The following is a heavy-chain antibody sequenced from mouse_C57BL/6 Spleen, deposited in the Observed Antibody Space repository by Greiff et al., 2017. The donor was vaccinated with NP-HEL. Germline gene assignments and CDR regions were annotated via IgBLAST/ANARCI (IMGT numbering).Heavy chain of an antibody. CDR2: IYPGSGST. Sequence: VQLQQSGAELVKPGASVKMSCKASGYTFTSYWITWVKQRPGQGLEWIGDIYPGSGSTNYNEKFKSKATLTVDTSSSTAYMQLSSLTSEDSAVYYCAIITTVVAPYAMDNWGQGTSVTVSS. V-gene: IGHV1-55*01. CDR3: AIITTVVAPYAMDN. D-gene: IGHD1-1*01. CDR1: GYTFTSYW. J-gene: IGHJ4*01.